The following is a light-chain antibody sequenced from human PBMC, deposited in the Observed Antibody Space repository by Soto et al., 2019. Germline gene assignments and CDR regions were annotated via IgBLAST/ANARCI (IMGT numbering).Light chain of an antibody. Sequence: QSALTQPASVSGSLGQSITISCTGTSSDIGGYNYVSWYQQHPGKAPKVMIFEVSKPPAGVSNRFSGSKSGNMASLTISGLQAEDEGDYYCSSFTTTSTVLLGGGTKLTVL. CDR2: EVS. V-gene: IGLV2-14*01. CDR1: SSDIGGYNY. J-gene: IGLJ2*01. CDR3: SSFTTTSTVL.